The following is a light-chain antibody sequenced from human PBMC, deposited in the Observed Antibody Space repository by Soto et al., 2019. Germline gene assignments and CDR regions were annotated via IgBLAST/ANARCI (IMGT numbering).Light chain of an antibody. CDR3: QSYDSSLSGVV. Sequence: QSVLTQPPSVSGAPGQRVTISCTGSSSNFGAGYNVHWFQQVPGTAPKLLIYGNSNRPSGVPDRFSGSKSGTSASLAITGLQAEDEADYYCQSYDSSLSGVVFGGGTKVTVL. CDR2: GNS. J-gene: IGLJ2*01. V-gene: IGLV1-40*01. CDR1: SSNFGAGYN.